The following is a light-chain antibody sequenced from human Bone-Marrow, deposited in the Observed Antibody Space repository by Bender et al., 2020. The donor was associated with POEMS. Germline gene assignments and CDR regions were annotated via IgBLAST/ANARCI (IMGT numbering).Light chain of an antibody. Sequence: QSVLTQPPSVSGAPGQRVTISCTGSSSNIGAGYDVHWYQHLPGTAPKVLRYGNINRPSWVPDRFSVSKSATSAFLAITGLKAEDEADYYCQSFYSCLGGSVFGG. V-gene: IGLV1-40*01. CDR1: SSNIGAGYD. J-gene: IGLJ2*01. CDR3: QSFYSCLGGSV. CDR2: GNI.